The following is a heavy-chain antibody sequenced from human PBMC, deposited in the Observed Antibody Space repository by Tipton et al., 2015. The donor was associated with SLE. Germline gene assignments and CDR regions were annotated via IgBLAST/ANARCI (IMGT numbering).Heavy chain of an antibody. J-gene: IGHJ3*02. CDR3: ARMDIVVVPAAIPDAFDI. V-gene: IGHV4-39*01. CDR1: GFSISSSSYT. D-gene: IGHD2-2*02. Sequence: TLSLTCTVSGFSISSSSYTWGWIRQPPGKGLEWIGTIHYSGTTYYNPSLRSRVTISVDTSKNQFSLKLSSVTAADTAVYYCARMDIVVVPAAIPDAFDIWGQGAMVTVSS. CDR2: IHYSGTT.